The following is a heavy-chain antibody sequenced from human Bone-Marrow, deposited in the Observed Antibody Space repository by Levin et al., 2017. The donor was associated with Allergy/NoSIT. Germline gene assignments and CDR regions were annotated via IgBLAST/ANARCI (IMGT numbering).Heavy chain of an antibody. Sequence: GESLKISCAASGFAFSKFAMAWVRQAPGKGLEWVSSISGSGDSPHYADSVKGRFTISRDNSRDTVSLQMNSPRVEDTAVYYCAKTSRVNYNPTHFDSWGQGILVTVSS. CDR2: ISGSGDSP. V-gene: IGHV3-23*01. J-gene: IGHJ4*02. CDR1: GFAFSKFA. D-gene: IGHD4-11*01. CDR3: AKTSRVNYNPTHFDS.